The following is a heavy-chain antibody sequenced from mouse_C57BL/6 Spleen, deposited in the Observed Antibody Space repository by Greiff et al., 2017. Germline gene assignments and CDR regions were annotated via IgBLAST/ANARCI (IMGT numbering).Heavy chain of an antibody. CDR3: ALYCNYDYAMDY. Sequence: VQLQQPGAELVMPGASVKLSCKASGYTFTSYWMHWVKQRPGQGLEWIGEIDPSDSYTNYNQKFKGKSPLTVDKPSSTADLRLSSLTSDDYAVYYCALYCNYDYAMDYWGQGTSVTVSS. D-gene: IGHD2-1*01. V-gene: IGHV1-69*01. J-gene: IGHJ4*01. CDR1: GYTFTSYW. CDR2: IDPSDSYT.